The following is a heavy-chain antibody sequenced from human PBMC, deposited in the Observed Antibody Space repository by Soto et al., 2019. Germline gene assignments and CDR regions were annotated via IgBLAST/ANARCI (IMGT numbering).Heavy chain of an antibody. CDR2: INHSGST. J-gene: IGHJ4*02. D-gene: IGHD6-13*01. V-gene: IGHV4-34*01. Sequence: PSETLSLTCAVYGGSFSGYYWRWIRQPPGKGLEWIGEINHSGSTNYNPSLKSRVTISVDTSKNQFSLKLSSVTAADTAVYYCAREVYSSSWYAWGAFDIWGKGTLVTVSS. CDR3: AREVYSSSWYAWGAFDI. CDR1: GGSFSGYY.